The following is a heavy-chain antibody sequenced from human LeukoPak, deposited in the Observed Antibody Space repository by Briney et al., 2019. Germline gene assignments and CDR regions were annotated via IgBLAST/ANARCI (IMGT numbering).Heavy chain of an antibody. CDR3: ARDAWGSYRQHDY. V-gene: IGHV4-34*01. Sequence: RPSETLSLTCAVYGGSFSGYYWSWIRQPPGKGLEWIGEINHSGSTNYNPSLKSRVTISVDTSKNQFSLQLSSVTAAATAVYYCARDAWGSYRQHDYWGQGTLVTVSS. J-gene: IGHJ4*02. CDR1: GGSFSGYY. CDR2: INHSGST. D-gene: IGHD3-16*02.